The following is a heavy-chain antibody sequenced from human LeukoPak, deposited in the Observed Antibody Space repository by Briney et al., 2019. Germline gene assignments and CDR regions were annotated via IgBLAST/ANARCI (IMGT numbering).Heavy chain of an antibody. D-gene: IGHD5-18*01. Sequence: GGSLRLSCEASGFPFSSYAMTWVRQAPGKGLEWVSFIHSVGSSGSTFYADSVKGRFTISRDNSKNTLYLQMNSLRAEDTAVYYCARTLNTAMFYWGQGTQVTVSS. V-gene: IGHV3-23*03. CDR1: GFPFSSYA. CDR2: IHSVGSSGST. CDR3: ARTLNTAMFY. J-gene: IGHJ4*02.